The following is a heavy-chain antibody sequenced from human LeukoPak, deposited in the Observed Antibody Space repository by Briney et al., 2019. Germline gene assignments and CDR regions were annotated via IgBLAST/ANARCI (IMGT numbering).Heavy chain of an antibody. V-gene: IGHV3-48*03. CDR2: ISSSGSTI. CDR3: ASTYYYDSSGYSIDAFDI. J-gene: IGHJ3*02. CDR1: GFTFSSYE. Sequence: GGSLRLSCAASGFTFSSYEMNWVRQAPGKGLEWVSYISSSGSTIYYADSVKGRFTISRDNAKNSLYLQMNSLRAEDTAVYYCASTYYYDSSGYSIDAFDIWGQGTMVTVSS. D-gene: IGHD3-22*01.